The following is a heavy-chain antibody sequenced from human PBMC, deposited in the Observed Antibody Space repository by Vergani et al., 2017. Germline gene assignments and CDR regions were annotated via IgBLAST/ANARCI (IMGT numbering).Heavy chain of an antibody. J-gene: IGHJ4*02. CDR1: GYTFTGYY. V-gene: IGHV1-2*02. CDR3: ARDLNFYGLGSYLDY. CDR2: INPKSADS. Sequence: QVQLVQSGAEVKKPGASVKVSCKASGYTFTGYYIHWVRQAPGQGLEWMGWINPKSADSNYAQKFQDRVTMTRETSISTVYMELSRLTSDDTAVYYCARDLNFYGLGSYLDYWGQGTLVTVSS. D-gene: IGHD3-10*01.